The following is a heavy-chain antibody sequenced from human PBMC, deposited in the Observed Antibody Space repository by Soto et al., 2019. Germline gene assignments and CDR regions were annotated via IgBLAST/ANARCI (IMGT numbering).Heavy chain of an antibody. D-gene: IGHD6-19*01. J-gene: IGHJ6*02. V-gene: IGHV3-48*02. CDR1: GFTFNIYS. CDR2: ISSASSSI. Sequence: EVQLVESGGGLVQTGGSLRLSCAASGFTFNIYSMNWVRQAPGKGLEWVSYISSASSSIFYADSVKGRFTISRDNAKNSLYLQMISLRDEDTAVYYCARAVDLSSGSYYYYGMDVWGQGTTVTVSS. CDR3: ARAVDLSSGSYYYYGMDV.